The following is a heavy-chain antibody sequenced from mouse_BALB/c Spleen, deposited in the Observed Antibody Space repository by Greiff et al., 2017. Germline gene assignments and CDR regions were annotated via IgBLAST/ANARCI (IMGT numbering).Heavy chain of an antibody. CDR1: GFTFSSYR. D-gene: IGHD2-2*01. CDR2: ISSGGSYT. CDR3: ARYGYYFDY. J-gene: IGHJ2*01. V-gene: IGHV5-6*01. Sequence: EVKLMESGGDLVKPGGSLKLSCAASGFTFSSYRMSWVRQTPDKRLEWVATISSGGSYTYYPDSVKGRFTISRDNAKNTLYLQMSSLKSEDTAMYYCARYGYYFDYWGQGTTLTVSS.